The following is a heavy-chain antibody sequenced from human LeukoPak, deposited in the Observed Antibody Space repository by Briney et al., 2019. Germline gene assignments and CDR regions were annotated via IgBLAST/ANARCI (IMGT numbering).Heavy chain of an antibody. CDR3: AKGGLKDYQNYDDYYYFMDV. V-gene: IGHV3-9*01. CDR2: ISHKSGSI. CDR1: GFTFDDYA. Sequence: PGGSLRLSCAGSGFTFDDYAMSWVRLRPGKGLEWVAGISHKSGSIGYADSVRDRFTISRDNAKSMVYLEMKDLRIEDAAFYYCAKGGLKDYQNYDDYYYFMDVWGKGTTVTVSS. J-gene: IGHJ6*04. D-gene: IGHD5-12*01.